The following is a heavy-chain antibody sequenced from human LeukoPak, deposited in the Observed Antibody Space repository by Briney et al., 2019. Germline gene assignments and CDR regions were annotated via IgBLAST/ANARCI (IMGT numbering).Heavy chain of an antibody. D-gene: IGHD1-14*01. CDR2: VYYSGST. CDR3: ARVTHLSPSGGYFDY. J-gene: IGHJ4*02. Sequence: SETLSLTCTVSGGSISSYYWSWIRQPPGKGLEWIGYVYYSGSTNYNPSLKSRVIVSVDTSKKQFSLKLSSVTAADTAVYYCARVTHLSPSGGYFDYWGQGTLVTVSS. CDR1: GGSISSYY. V-gene: IGHV4-59*01.